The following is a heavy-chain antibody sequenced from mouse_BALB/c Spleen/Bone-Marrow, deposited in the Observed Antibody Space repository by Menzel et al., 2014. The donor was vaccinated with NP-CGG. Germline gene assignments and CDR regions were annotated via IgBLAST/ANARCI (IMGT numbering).Heavy chain of an antibody. CDR3: ARGDPYYRYSDY. V-gene: IGHV1S130*01. Sequence: QVQLQQSGSVLVRPGASVKLSCKASGYTFTSSWMHWAKQTPGQGLEWIGEIHPNSGNTNYNEKFKGKATLTVDTSSSTAYVDLSSLASEDSAVYYCARGDPYYRYSDYWGQGTTLTVSS. D-gene: IGHD2-14*01. CDR2: IHPNSGNT. J-gene: IGHJ2*01. CDR1: GYTFTSSW.